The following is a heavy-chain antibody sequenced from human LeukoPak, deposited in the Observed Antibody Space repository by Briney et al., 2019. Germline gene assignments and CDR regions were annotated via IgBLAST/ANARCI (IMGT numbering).Heavy chain of an antibody. CDR1: GYTFTGYY. CDR3: ARAVSEDSSGWMVADYFDY. Sequence: ASVKVSCKASGYTFTGYYMHWVRQAPGQGLEWMGWINPNSGGTNYAQKFQGRVTMTRDTSISTAYMELSRLRSDDTAVYYCARAVSEDSSGWMVADYFDYWGQGTLVTVSS. CDR2: INPNSGGT. V-gene: IGHV1-2*02. D-gene: IGHD6-19*01. J-gene: IGHJ4*02.